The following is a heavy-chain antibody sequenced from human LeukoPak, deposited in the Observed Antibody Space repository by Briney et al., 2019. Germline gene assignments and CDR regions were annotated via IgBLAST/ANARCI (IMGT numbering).Heavy chain of an antibody. V-gene: IGHV3-74*01. D-gene: IGHD6-19*01. CDR2: IDSDGSIT. J-gene: IGHJ4*02. CDR3: ARDPSAVAGNFDY. Sequence: PGGSLRLSCAASGFTFSNFWMHWVRQARGKGLVWVSRIDSDGSITDYADSVKGRFTISRDNAKNTLYLQMNSLRAEDTAVYYCARDPSAVAGNFDYWGQGTLVTVSS. CDR1: GFTFSNFW.